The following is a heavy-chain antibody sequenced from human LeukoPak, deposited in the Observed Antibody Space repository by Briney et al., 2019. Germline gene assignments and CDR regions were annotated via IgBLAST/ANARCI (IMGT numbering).Heavy chain of an antibody. D-gene: IGHD3-3*01. V-gene: IGHV4-30-2*01. Sequence: SETLSLTCTVSGGSISSGGYYWSWIRQPPGKGLEWIGYIYHSGSTYYNPSLKSRVTISVDRSKNQFSLKLSSVTAADTAVYYCARGLKYYDFWSGYMFDYWGQGTLVTVSS. J-gene: IGHJ4*02. CDR2: IYHSGST. CDR1: GGSISSGGYY. CDR3: ARGLKYYDFWSGYMFDY.